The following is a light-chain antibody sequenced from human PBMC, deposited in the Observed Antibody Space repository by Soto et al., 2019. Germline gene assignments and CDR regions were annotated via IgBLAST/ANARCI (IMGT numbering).Light chain of an antibody. CDR2: GAS. CDR1: QSVTSNY. V-gene: IGKV3-20*01. J-gene: IGKJ1*01. CDR3: QKYNSAPWT. Sequence: EIVLTQSPGTLSLSPGERATLSCGASQSVTSNYLAWYQQKPGQAPRLLIFGASIRVKGIPDRFIGSGSGTDFTLTISSLQPEDVATYYCQKYNSAPWTFGQGTKVDIK.